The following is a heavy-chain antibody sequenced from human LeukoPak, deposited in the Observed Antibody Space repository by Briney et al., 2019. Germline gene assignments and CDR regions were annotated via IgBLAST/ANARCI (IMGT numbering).Heavy chain of an antibody. Sequence: SETLSLTCTVSGGSISSSSYYWGWIRQPPGKGLEWIGSIYHSGSTYYNPSLKSRVTISVDTSKNQFSLKLSSVTAADTAVYYCARAPIAARSPGFDPWGQGTLVTVSS. CDR2: IYHSGST. J-gene: IGHJ5*02. D-gene: IGHD6-6*01. CDR1: GGSISSSSYY. CDR3: ARAPIAARSPGFDP. V-gene: IGHV4-39*07.